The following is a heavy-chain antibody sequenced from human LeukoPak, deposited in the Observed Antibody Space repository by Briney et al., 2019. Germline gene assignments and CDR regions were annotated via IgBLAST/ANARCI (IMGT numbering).Heavy chain of an antibody. CDR3: AKDLSGYGPYWYFDL. CDR1: GFTFSNYA. J-gene: IGHJ2*01. V-gene: IGHV3-23*01. CDR2: ISGSGGSTSGDST. D-gene: IGHD6-25*01. Sequence: GGSLRLSCAASGFTFSNYAMNWVRQAPGKGLEWVSVISGSGGSTSGDSTHYADSVKGRFTISRDNSKKTLWLQMNSLRAEDTAVYYCAKDLSGYGPYWYFDLWGRGTLVTVSS.